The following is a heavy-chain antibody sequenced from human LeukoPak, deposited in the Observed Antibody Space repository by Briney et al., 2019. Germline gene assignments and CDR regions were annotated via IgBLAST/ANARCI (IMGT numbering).Heavy chain of an antibody. V-gene: IGHV3-23*01. CDR3: AKTSGDYLYATFDY. D-gene: IGHD4-17*01. CDR1: GFTFTTHA. Sequence: GGSLRLSCAASGFTFTTHAMNWVRQAPGKGLEWVSVISGSGGSTHYADSVKGRFTVSRDNSKRTLYLQMNSLTAEDTAVYYCAKTSGDYLYATFDYWGQGTLVTVAS. J-gene: IGHJ4*02. CDR2: ISGSGGST.